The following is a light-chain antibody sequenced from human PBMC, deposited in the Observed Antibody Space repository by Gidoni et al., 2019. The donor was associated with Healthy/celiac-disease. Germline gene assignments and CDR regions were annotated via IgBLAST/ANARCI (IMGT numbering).Light chain of an antibody. CDR2: GSS. Sequence: EIVLTQSPGTLSLSPGERATLSCRASQSVGSSYLAWYQQKPGQAPRLLIYGSSSRATGIPDMVSGSRSGTDFTLTSSRLEPEDFAVYYCQQYGSSPFTFGPGTKVDIK. CDR1: QSVGSSY. CDR3: QQYGSSPFT. V-gene: IGKV3-20*01. J-gene: IGKJ3*01.